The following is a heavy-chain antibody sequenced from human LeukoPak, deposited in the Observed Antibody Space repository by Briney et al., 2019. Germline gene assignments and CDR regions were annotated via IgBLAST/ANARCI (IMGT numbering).Heavy chain of an antibody. V-gene: IGHV4-34*01. Sequence: PSETLSLTCAVYGGSFSGYYWSWIRQPPGKGLEWIGEINHSGSTNYNPSLKSRVTISVDTSKNQFSLKLSSVTAADTAVYYCARSDSSGWRYNWFDPWGQGTLSPSPQ. CDR2: INHSGST. J-gene: IGHJ5*02. CDR1: GGSFSGYY. D-gene: IGHD6-19*01. CDR3: ARSDSSGWRYNWFDP.